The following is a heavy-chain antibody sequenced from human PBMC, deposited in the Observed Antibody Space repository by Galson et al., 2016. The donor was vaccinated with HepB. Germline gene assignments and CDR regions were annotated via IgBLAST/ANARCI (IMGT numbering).Heavy chain of an antibody. CDR3: ANYLGYGSGRPGYFHS. J-gene: IGHJ4*02. V-gene: IGHV3-23*01. CDR2: ISAASNT. D-gene: IGHD3-10*01. CDR1: GFTFSSYA. Sequence: SLRLSCAASGFTFSSYAMRWVRQAPGKGLEWVSVISAASNTYYTDSVKGRFAISRDNSKTTLYLEMNSLRVEDTAVYFCANYLGYGSGRPGYFHSWGQGTLVTVSS.